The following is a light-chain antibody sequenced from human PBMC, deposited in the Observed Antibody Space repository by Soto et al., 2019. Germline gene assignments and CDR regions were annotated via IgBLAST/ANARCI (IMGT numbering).Light chain of an antibody. V-gene: IGLV2-14*01. Sequence: QSALTQPASVSGSPGQSITISCTGTSSDVGGYNYVSWYQQHPGKAPKLMIYEVSNRPSGVSNRVSGSKSGNTASLTISGVQAEDEADYYCSSYTSSSTVVFGGGTKLTVL. CDR3: SSYTSSSTVV. J-gene: IGLJ2*01. CDR1: SSDVGGYNY. CDR2: EVS.